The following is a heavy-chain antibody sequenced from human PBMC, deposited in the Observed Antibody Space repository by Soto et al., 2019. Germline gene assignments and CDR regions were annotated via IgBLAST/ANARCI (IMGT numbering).Heavy chain of an antibody. V-gene: IGHV1-69*13. CDR2: IIPIFGTA. Sequence: SVKVSCKASGVTFSSYAISWVRQAPGQGLEWMGGIIPIFGTANYAQKFQGRVTITADESTSTAYMELSSLRSEDTAVYYCATTPPYYYDSSGYYSWGQGTLVTVSS. D-gene: IGHD3-22*01. J-gene: IGHJ4*02. CDR3: ATTPPYYYDSSGYYS. CDR1: GVTFSSYA.